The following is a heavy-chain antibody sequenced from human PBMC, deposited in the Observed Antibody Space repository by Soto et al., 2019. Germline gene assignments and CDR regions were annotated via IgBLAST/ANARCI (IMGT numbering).Heavy chain of an antibody. J-gene: IGHJ6*02. Sequence: SETLSLTCTVSGGSISSGDYYWSWIRQPPGKGLEWIGYIYYSGSTYYNPSLKSRVTISVDTSKNQFSLKLSSVTAADTAVYYCAREGRSSSWPCYGMDVWGQGTTVTVSS. CDR1: GGSISSGDYY. CDR2: IYYSGST. CDR3: AREGRSSSWPCYGMDV. V-gene: IGHV4-30-4*01. D-gene: IGHD6-13*01.